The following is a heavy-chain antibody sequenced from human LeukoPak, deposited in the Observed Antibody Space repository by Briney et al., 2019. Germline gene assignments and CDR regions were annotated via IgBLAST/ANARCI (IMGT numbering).Heavy chain of an antibody. D-gene: IGHD3-22*01. CDR3: ARAQNYHDRSGYSDDTFDV. Sequence: ASVKVSCKASGYTFTDNYIHWVRQAPGQGLEWMGRVNPDSGGINYAQKFQGRVTMTRDTSINTAFVELRRLRSDDTATYYCARAQNYHDRSGYSDDTFDVWGHGTRITVSS. J-gene: IGHJ3*01. CDR1: GYTFTDNY. CDR2: VNPDSGGI. V-gene: IGHV1-2*06.